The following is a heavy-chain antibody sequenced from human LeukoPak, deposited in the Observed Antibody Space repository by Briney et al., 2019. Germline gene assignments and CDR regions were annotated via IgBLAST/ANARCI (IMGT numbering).Heavy chain of an antibody. V-gene: IGHV3-48*03. CDR2: ISSSGNTI. CDR1: GFAFSSYE. J-gene: IGHJ6*03. CDR3: ARSFDNYYYYYMDV. Sequence: GASLRLSCAASGFAFSSYEMTWVRQAPGKGLEWVSYISSSGNTIYYADSVKGRFTISRDNAKNSLYLQMNSLRAEDTAVYYCARSFDNYYYYYMDVWGKGTPVTISS. D-gene: IGHD3-10*01.